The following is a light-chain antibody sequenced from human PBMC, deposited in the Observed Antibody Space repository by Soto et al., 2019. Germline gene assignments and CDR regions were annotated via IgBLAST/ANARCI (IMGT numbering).Light chain of an antibody. CDR1: QSVSSY. V-gene: IGKV3-11*01. Sequence: EIVLTQSPATLSLSPGERATLSCRASQSVSSYFAWYQQKPGQAPRLLIYEASNRATGIPARFSGSGSGTDFTLTISSLEPEDFAVYYCQQRTNWPLGYTFGQGTKLAIK. CDR2: EAS. CDR3: QQRTNWPLGYT. J-gene: IGKJ2*01.